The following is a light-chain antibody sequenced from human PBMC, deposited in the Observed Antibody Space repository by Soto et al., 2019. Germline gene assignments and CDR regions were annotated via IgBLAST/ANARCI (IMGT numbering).Light chain of an antibody. CDR2: AAS. CDR3: QQSYSTPLT. J-gene: IGKJ4*01. Sequence: DIQMTQSPSSLSASVGDRVTITCRASQSSSSYLNWYQQKPGKAPKLLIYAASSLQSGVPSRFSGSGSGTDFTLTISSLQPEDFATYYCQQSYSTPLTFGGGTKVESK. CDR1: QSSSSY. V-gene: IGKV1-39*01.